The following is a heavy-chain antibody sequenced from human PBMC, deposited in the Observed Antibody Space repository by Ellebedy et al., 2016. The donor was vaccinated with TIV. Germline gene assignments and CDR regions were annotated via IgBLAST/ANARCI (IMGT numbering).Heavy chain of an antibody. Sequence: GESLKISCADSGFTFSNYAIHWVRQAPGQGLEWVAVISYDGRNRYYADSLKGRFTISRDNSKNTVYLQTNSLRTEDTAVYYCARGGETYYFYYGVDVWGQGTTVTVSS. CDR2: ISYDGRNR. J-gene: IGHJ6*02. V-gene: IGHV3-30-3*01. D-gene: IGHD4-17*01. CDR1: GFTFSNYA. CDR3: ARGGETYYFYYGVDV.